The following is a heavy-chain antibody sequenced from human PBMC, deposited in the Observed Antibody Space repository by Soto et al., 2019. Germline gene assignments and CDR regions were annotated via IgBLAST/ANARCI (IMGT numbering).Heavy chain of an antibody. CDR2: INHSGGT. CDR3: ARGSVDTVDSSGFYEY. CDR1: GGSFSAYY. V-gene: IGHV4-34*01. Sequence: TLSLTCAVYGGSFSAYYWSLIRQPPGKGLEWIGEINHSGGTSYNPSLKSRVTISVDTSKNQFSLKLTSVTAADRAVYYCARGSVDTVDSSGFYEYCGQGTPVTVSS. J-gene: IGHJ4*02. D-gene: IGHD3-22*01.